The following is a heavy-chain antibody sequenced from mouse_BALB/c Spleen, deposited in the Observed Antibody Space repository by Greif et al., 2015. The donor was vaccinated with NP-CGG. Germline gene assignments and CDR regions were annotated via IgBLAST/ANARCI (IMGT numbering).Heavy chain of an antibody. CDR1: GFSLTSYG. Sequence: VQVVESGPGLVAPSQSLSITCTVSGFSLTSYGVHWVRQPPGKGLEWLGVIWAGGSTNYNSALMSRLSISKDNSKSQVFLKMNSLQTDDTAMYYCAREWDLLWYWDFDVWGAGTTVTVSS. CDR2: IWAGGST. V-gene: IGHV2-9*02. CDR3: AREWDLLWYWDFDV. J-gene: IGHJ1*01. D-gene: IGHD2-1*01.